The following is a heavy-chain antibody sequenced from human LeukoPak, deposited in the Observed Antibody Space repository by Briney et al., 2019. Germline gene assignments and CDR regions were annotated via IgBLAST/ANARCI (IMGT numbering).Heavy chain of an antibody. CDR1: GFTFSSYA. D-gene: IGHD3-22*01. CDR3: AKEFDSGGFFDC. CDR2: ISSNGGST. V-gene: IGHV3-64*01. Sequence: GGSLRLSCAASGFTFSSYAMHWVRQAPGKGLEYVSAISSNGGSTYYANSVKGRFTISRDNSKNTLYLQMGSLRAEDMAVYYCAKEFDSGGFFDCWGQRHLVTVSS. J-gene: IGHJ4*02.